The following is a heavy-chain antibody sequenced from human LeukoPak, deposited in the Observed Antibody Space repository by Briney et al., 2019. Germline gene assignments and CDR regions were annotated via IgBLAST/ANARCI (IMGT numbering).Heavy chain of an antibody. J-gene: IGHJ4*02. V-gene: IGHV3-30*04. D-gene: IGHD6-13*01. CDR2: ISYDGSNK. Sequence: PGGSLRLSCAASGFTVSSYAMHWVRQAPGKGLEWVAVISYDGSNKYYADSMKGRFTISRDNSKNTLYLQMNSLRAEDTAVYYCARATGGAAANWGQGTLVTVSS. CDR1: GFTVSSYA. CDR3: ARATGGAAAN.